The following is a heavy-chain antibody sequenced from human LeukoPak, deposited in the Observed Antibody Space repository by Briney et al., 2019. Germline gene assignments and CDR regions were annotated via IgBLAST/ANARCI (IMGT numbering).Heavy chain of an antibody. CDR1: GFTFSSYG. V-gene: IGHV3-33*01. D-gene: IGHD4-17*01. Sequence: GRSLRLSCVASGFTFSSYGMHWVRQAPGKGLEWVAVIWYDGSNKYYADSVKGRFTISRDNSKNTLYLQMNSLRAEDTAVYYCARDDGPFDYWGQGTLVTVSS. CDR3: ARDDGPFDY. CDR2: IWYDGSNK. J-gene: IGHJ4*02.